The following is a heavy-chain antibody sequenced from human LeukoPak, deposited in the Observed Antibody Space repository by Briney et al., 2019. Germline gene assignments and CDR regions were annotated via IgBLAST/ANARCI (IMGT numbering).Heavy chain of an antibody. D-gene: IGHD6-13*01. V-gene: IGHV4-59*01. J-gene: IGHJ5*02. CDR2: IYYSGGT. CDR3: ARYSDNWFDP. Sequence: SETLSLTCTVSGRSISGYYWSWIRQPPGKGLEWVGYIYYSGGTNYNPSLKSRVTISVDTSKNQFSLKLSSVTAADTAMFYCARYSDNWFDPWGQGTLVTVSS. CDR1: GRSISGYY.